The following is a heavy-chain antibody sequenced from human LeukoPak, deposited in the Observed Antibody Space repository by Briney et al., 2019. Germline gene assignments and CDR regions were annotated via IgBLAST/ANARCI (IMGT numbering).Heavy chain of an antibody. J-gene: IGHJ4*02. CDR2: IGSSSSPI. V-gene: IGHV3-48*01. CDR3: ASPRGYSGYDYDY. CDR1: GFTFSNYN. Sequence: GGSLRLSCAASGFTFSNYNINWVRQAPGKGLEWVLFIGSSSSPIYYADSVKGRFTVSRDNAKNSLYLHLNSLRAEDTAVYYCASPRGYSGYDYDYWGQGTLVTVSS. D-gene: IGHD5-12*01.